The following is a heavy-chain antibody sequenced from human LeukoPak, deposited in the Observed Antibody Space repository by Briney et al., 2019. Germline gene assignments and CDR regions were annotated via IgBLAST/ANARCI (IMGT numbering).Heavy chain of an antibody. Sequence: GGSLRLSCAASGFTFSSYSMNWVRQAPGKGLEWVSSISSSSSYIYYADSVKGRFTISRDNAKNSLYLQMNSLRAEDTAVYYCARDLYDSSGYYLAWFDPWGQGTLVTVSS. V-gene: IGHV3-21*01. CDR2: ISSSSSYI. CDR1: GFTFSSYS. D-gene: IGHD3-22*01. J-gene: IGHJ5*02. CDR3: ARDLYDSSGYYLAWFDP.